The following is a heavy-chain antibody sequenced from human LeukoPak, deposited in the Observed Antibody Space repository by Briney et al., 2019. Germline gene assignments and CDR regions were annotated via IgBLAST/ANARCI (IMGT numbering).Heavy chain of an antibody. CDR1: GFTFSSYG. Sequence: PGGSLRLSCAASGFTFSSYGMHWVRQAPGKGLEWVAVIWYDGSNKYYADSVKGRFTISRDNSKNTLYLQMNSLRAEDTAVYYCARGKNYYDKPPLDYWGQGTLVAVSS. CDR3: ARGKNYYDKPPLDY. D-gene: IGHD3-22*01. V-gene: IGHV3-33*01. CDR2: IWYDGSNK. J-gene: IGHJ4*02.